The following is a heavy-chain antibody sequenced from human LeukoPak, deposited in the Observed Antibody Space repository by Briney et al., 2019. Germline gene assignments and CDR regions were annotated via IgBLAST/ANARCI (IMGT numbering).Heavy chain of an antibody. CDR2: IYTSGST. CDR1: GGSISSGSYY. J-gene: IGHJ4*02. CDR3: ARGISSSVQDY. D-gene: IGHD6-6*01. V-gene: IGHV4-61*02. Sequence: SETLSLTCTVSGGSISSGSYYWSWIRQPAGKGLEWIGRIYTSGSTNYNPSLKSRVTISVDTSKNQFSLKLSSVTAADTAVYYCARGISSSVQDYWGQGTLVTVSS.